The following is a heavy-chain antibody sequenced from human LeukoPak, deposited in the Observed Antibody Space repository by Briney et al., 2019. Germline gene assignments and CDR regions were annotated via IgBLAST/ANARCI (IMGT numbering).Heavy chain of an antibody. V-gene: IGHV4-59*01. J-gene: IGHJ5*02. CDR1: GGSINNYY. D-gene: IGHD6-19*01. CDR3: AREYSSGLSWFDP. Sequence: SETLSLACTLSGGSINNYYWSWIRQPPGKGLEWIGYIYYNGNTNYNPSLKSRVTISVDTSKNQFSLKLSSVTAADTAVYFCAREYSSGLSWFDPWGQGTLVTVSS. CDR2: IYYNGNT.